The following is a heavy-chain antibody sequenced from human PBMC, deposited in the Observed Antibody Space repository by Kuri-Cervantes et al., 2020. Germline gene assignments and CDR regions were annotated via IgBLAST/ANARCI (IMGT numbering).Heavy chain of an antibody. CDR2: ISGSGGST. J-gene: IGHJ4*02. V-gene: IGHV3-23*01. D-gene: IGHD3-10*01. Sequence: GGSLRLSCAASGFTFSSYAMSWVRQAPGKGLEWVSAISGSGGSTYFADSVKSQFTISRDNSKNTLYLQMNSLRAEDTAVYYCAKRFGSGSFDYWGQGTLVTVSS. CDR1: GFTFSSYA. CDR3: AKRFGSGSFDY.